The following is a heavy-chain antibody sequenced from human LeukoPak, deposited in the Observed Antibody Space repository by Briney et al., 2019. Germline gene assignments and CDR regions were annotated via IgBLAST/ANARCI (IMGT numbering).Heavy chain of an antibody. V-gene: IGHV3-11*01. J-gene: IGHJ4*02. CDR1: GFTFSDYY. Sequence: SGGSLRLSCAASGFTFSDYYISWIRQAPGKGLEWVSYISSSGSTIHYADSVKGRFTISRDNAKNSLYLLMNSLRAEDTAVYYCARETGRYGFDYWGQGTLVTVSS. D-gene: IGHD3-16*01. CDR3: ARETGRYGFDY. CDR2: ISSSGSTI.